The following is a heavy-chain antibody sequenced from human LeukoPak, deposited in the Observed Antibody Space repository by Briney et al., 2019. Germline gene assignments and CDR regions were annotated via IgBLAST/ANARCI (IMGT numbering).Heavy chain of an antibody. D-gene: IGHD3-9*01. J-gene: IGHJ4*02. V-gene: IGHV5-51*01. Sequence: GESLKISCKGSGYSFTSYWIGWVRQMPGKGLEWMGIIYPGDSDTRYSPSFQGQVTISADKSISTAYLQWSSLKASDTAMYYCARHMVMADYDILLNLFDYWGQGTLVTVSS. CDR3: ARHMVMADYDILLNLFDY. CDR1: GYSFTSYW. CDR2: IYPGDSDT.